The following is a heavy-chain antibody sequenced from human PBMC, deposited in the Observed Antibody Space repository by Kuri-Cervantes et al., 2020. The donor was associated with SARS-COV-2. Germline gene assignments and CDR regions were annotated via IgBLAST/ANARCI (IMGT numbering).Heavy chain of an antibody. CDR3: ARRLWSGYSFRYYHYMDV. CDR2: INHSGST. J-gene: IGHJ6*03. Sequence: ESLKISCAVYGGSFSGYYWTWIRQPPGKGLEWIGEINHSGSTNYNPSLKSRVTISVDTSKNQISLKLSSVTAADTAVYYYARRLWSGYSFRYYHYMDVWGKGTTVTVSS. V-gene: IGHV4-34*01. CDR1: GGSFSGYY. D-gene: IGHD3-3*01.